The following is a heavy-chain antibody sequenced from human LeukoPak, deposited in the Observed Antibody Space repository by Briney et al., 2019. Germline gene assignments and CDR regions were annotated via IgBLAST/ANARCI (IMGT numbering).Heavy chain of an antibody. Sequence: GGSLRLSCAASGFTFTSFSFNWVRQAPGKGLEWVSPINTVATYIYYADSVRGRFTISRDNAKNSVYLQMNSLRAEDTGVYYCARLRRNGDSGGFYYYYDYWDQGTLVTVSS. CDR1: GFTFTSFS. J-gene: IGHJ4*02. CDR2: INTVATYI. D-gene: IGHD3-22*01. CDR3: ARLRRNGDSGGFYYYYDY. V-gene: IGHV3-21*01.